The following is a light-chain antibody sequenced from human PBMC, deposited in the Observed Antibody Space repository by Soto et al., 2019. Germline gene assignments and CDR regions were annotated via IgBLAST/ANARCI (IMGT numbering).Light chain of an antibody. Sequence: QSALTQPRSVSGSPGQSVTISCTGTSSDVGAYNYVSWYQQHPAKAPNLMIYDVSKRPSGVPDRFSGSKSGNTASLTISGLQAEDDGDYYRPPKSTPAPFFGTGPKVPDL. CDR1: SSDVGAYNY. J-gene: IGLJ1*01. V-gene: IGLV2-11*01. CDR2: DVS. CDR3: PPKSTPAPF.